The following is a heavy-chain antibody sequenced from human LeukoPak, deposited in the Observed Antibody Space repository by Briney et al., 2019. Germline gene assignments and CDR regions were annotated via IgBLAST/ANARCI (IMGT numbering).Heavy chain of an antibody. CDR1: GGSISSYY. V-gene: IGHV4-59*01. CDR3: ARAMAAAGTGEFDY. J-gene: IGHJ4*02. CDR2: IYYSGST. Sequence: SETLSLTCAVYGGSISSYYWSWIRQPPGKGLEWIGYIYYSGSTNYNPSLKSRVTISVDTSKNQFSLKLSSVTAADTAVYYCARAMAAAGTGEFDYWGQGTLVTVSS. D-gene: IGHD6-13*01.